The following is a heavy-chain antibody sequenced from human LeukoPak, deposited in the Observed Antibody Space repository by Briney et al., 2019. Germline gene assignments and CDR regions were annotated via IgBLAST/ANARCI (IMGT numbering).Heavy chain of an antibody. CDR1: GFTFNSYT. D-gene: IGHD4-23*01. CDR3: ARLDYGGNSVLDY. V-gene: IGHV3-21*01. CDR2: ISGSSSYI. Sequence: PGGSLRLSCAASGFTFNSYTMNWVRQAPGKGLEWVSSISGSSSYIYYADSVKGRFTISRDNAKDSLYLQMNSLRAEDTAVYYCARLDYGGNSVLDYWGQGTLVTVSS. J-gene: IGHJ4*02.